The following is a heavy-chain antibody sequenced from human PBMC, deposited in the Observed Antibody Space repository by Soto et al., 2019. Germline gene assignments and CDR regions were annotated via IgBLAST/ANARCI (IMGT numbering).Heavy chain of an antibody. J-gene: IGHJ4*02. CDR2: IYYSGST. CDR3: ATVAPSRVLDY. D-gene: IGHD6-6*01. CDR1: GGSISSGDYY. V-gene: IGHV4-30-4*01. Sequence: PSETLSLTCTVSGGSISSGDYYWSWIRQPPGKGLEWIGYIYYSGSTYYNPSLKSRVTISVDTSKNQFSLKLSSVTAADTAVYYCATVAPSRVLDYWGQGTLVTVSS.